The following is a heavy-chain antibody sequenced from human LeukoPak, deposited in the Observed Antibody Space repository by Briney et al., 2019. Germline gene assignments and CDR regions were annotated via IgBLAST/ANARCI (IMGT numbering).Heavy chain of an antibody. CDR2: ISPSSSTI. D-gene: IGHD5-12*01. J-gene: IGHJ5*02. Sequence: GGSLRLSCAASGFSFSTYSMNWVRQAPGKGLEWVSYISPSSSTIYYADSVKGRFTISRDNAKNSLYLQMNSLRAEDTAVYYCARDRDTVAGTLGWFDPWGQGTLVTVSS. V-gene: IGHV3-48*01. CDR1: GFSFSTYS. CDR3: ARDRDTVAGTLGWFDP.